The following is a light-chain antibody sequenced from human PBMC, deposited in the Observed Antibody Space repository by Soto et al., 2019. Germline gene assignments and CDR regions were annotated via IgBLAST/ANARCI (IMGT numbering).Light chain of an antibody. J-gene: IGKJ4*01. V-gene: IGKV1-39*01. CDR2: AAS. CDR3: QQSYSTPRLT. Sequence: DIQMTQSPSSLSASVGDRVTITCRASQSISSYLNWYQQKPGKAPKLLIYAASSLQSGVPSRFSGSGSGTDCTLTISSLQHEDFATYYCQQSYSTPRLTFGGGTQVEIK. CDR1: QSISSY.